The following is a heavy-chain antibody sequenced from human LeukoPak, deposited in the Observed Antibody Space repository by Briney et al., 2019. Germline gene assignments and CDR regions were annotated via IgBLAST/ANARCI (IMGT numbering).Heavy chain of an antibody. J-gene: IGHJ4*02. V-gene: IGHV4-39*01. D-gene: IGHD5-24*01. CDR1: GGSISSRNYY. CDR3: ARLPRDGYNWWFDY. Sequence: PSETLSLTCTVSGGSISSRNYYWGWIRQPPGKGLEWIGSIYYSGSTYYNPSLKTRVTISVDTSKTQFSLKVNSVTAADTAVYYCARLPRDGYNWWFDYWGQGTLVSVSS. CDR2: IYYSGST.